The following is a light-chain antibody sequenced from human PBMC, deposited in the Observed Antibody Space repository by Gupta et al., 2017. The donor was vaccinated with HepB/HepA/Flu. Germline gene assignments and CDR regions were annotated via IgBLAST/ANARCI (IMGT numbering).Light chain of an antibody. CDR1: SGSVSTSYY. CDR2: STN. CDR3: VLYMGSLVV. J-gene: IGLJ2*01. Sequence: QTVVTQEPSFAVSPGGTVTLTCGLSSGSVSTSYYPSWYQQTPGQAPRTLIYSTNTRSSGVPDRVSGSILGNKAALTITGAQADDESDYYCVLYMGSLVVFGGGTKLTVL. V-gene: IGLV8-61*01.